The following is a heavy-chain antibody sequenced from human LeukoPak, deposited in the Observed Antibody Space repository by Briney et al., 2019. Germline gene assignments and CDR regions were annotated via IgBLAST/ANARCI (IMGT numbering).Heavy chain of an antibody. V-gene: IGHV3-66*01. J-gene: IGHJ4*02. CDR1: GFTVSSNY. CDR3: ARVVSGDRGDY. Sequence: TGGSLRLSCAASGFTVSSNYMSWVRQAPGKGLEWVSVIYSGGSTYYADSVKGRFTISRDNSKNALYLQMNSLRAEDTAVYYCARVVSGDRGDYWGQGTLVTVSP. CDR2: IYSGGST. D-gene: IGHD7-27*01.